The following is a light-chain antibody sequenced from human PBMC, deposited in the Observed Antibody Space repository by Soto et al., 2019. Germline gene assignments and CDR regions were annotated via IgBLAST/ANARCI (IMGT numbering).Light chain of an antibody. J-gene: IGKJ1*01. CDR1: QTIRTY. CDR3: QQTYNVPQT. Sequence: DIHMTQFPSSLSASVGDRVTITCRASQTIRTYLNWFQQKPGKAPELLIYAASSLQSGVPPRFSGSVSGAEFTLTISSLQPEDTATYYSQQTYNVPQTYGQGTKVEIK. V-gene: IGKV1-39*01. CDR2: AAS.